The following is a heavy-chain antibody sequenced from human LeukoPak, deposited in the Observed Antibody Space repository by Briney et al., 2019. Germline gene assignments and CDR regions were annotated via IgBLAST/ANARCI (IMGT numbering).Heavy chain of an antibody. CDR2: IIPIFGTA. CDR3: ARVTSITMVRGVYYYFDY. J-gene: IGHJ4*02. CDR1: GGAFSSYA. V-gene: IGHV1-69*13. D-gene: IGHD3-10*01. Sequence: SVKVSCKASGGAFSSYAISWVRQAPGQGLEWMGGIIPIFGTANYAQKFQGRVTITADESTSTAYMELSSLRSEDTAVYYCARVTSITMVRGVYYYFDYWGQGTLVTVSS.